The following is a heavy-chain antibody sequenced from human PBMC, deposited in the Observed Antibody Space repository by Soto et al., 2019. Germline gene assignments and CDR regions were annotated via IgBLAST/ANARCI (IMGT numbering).Heavy chain of an antibody. D-gene: IGHD2-8*01. Sequence: EVQLVESGGGLVQPGGSLRLSCAASGFTFSDHYMDWVRQAPGKGLEWVGRTRNKPNSYTTQYAESVKGRFTISRDDSKNSLYLQINSLKTEDTAVYYCARETCTNGVCYIDYWGQGTLVVVSS. V-gene: IGHV3-72*01. CDR2: TRNKPNSYTT. J-gene: IGHJ4*02. CDR3: ARETCTNGVCYIDY. CDR1: GFTFSDHY.